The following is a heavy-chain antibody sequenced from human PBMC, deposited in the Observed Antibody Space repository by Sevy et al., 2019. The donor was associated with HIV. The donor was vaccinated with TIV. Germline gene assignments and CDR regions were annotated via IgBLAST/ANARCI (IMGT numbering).Heavy chain of an antibody. CDR1: GFTFIKYW. CDR2: IKQDAGQK. D-gene: IGHD1-7*01. CDR3: ARDDGNYYFHY. Sequence: GGSLRLSCAASGFTFIKYWMGWVRQAPGKGLEWVANIKQDAGQKYYVDSVKGRFTISRDNAKNSLYLQMNSLRAEDTAVYFCARDDGNYYFHYWGQGTLATVSS. J-gene: IGHJ4*02. V-gene: IGHV3-7*01.